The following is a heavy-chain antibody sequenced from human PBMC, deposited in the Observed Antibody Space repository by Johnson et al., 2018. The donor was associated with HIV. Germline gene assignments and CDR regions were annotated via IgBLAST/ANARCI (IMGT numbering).Heavy chain of an antibody. J-gene: IGHJ3*02. Sequence: MLLVESGGGLVKPGGSLRLSCAASGFTFSSYAMSWVRQAPGKGLEWVSGISGSGGSTYYADPVKGRFTISRDNSKNSLYLQINILRAEDTALYYCARDRYSSSSGAFDIWGQGTMVTVSS. CDR3: ARDRYSSSSGAFDI. V-gene: IGHV3-23*04. D-gene: IGHD6-6*01. CDR1: GFTFSSYA. CDR2: ISGSGGST.